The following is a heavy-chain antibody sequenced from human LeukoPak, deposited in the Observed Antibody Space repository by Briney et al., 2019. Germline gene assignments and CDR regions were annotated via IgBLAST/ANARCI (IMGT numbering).Heavy chain of an antibody. CDR2: ISWNSGSI. Sequence: GGSLRLSCAASGFTFDDYAMHWVRQAPGKGLEWVSGISWNSGSIGYADSVKGRFTISRDNAKNSLYLQMNSLRAEDTALYYCAKDGPGSSSSFYYFDYWGQGTLVTVS. CDR3: AKDGPGSSSSFYYFDY. CDR1: GFTFDDYA. V-gene: IGHV3-9*01. J-gene: IGHJ4*02. D-gene: IGHD6-13*01.